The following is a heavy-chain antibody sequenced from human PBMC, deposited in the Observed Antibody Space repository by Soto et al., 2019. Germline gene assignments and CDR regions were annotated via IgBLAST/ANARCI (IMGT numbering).Heavy chain of an antibody. CDR2: ISAYNGNT. J-gene: IGHJ5*02. CDR3: ARVNSSWYSGWFDP. CDR1: GYTFTSYG. V-gene: IGHV1-18*01. Sequence: ASVKVSCKASGYTFTSYGISWVRQAPGQGLEWMGWISAYNGNTNYAQKLQGRVTMTTDTSTSTAYMELRSLRSDDTAVYYCARVNSSWYSGWFDPWGQGTLVTVSS. D-gene: IGHD6-13*01.